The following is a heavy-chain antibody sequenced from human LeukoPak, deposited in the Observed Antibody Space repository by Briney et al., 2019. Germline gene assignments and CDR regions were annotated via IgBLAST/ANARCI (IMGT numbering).Heavy chain of an antibody. Sequence: ASVKVSCKASGYTFTSYAFSWVRQAPGQRLEWIGWVGGYNGNTNYAQKVQGRVTMTTDTSTSTAYMELRSLRSDDTAVYYCARTGWGVPAAGDWFDPWGQGTLVTVSS. CDR3: ARTGWGVPAAGDWFDP. CDR1: GYTFTSYA. CDR2: VGGYNGNT. D-gene: IGHD2-2*01. J-gene: IGHJ5*02. V-gene: IGHV1-18*04.